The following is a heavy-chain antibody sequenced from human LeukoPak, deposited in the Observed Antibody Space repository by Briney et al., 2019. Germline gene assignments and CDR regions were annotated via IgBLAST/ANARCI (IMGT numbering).Heavy chain of an antibody. Sequence: TGGSLRLSCAASGFTFSDHYMDWARQAPGKGLEWVGRIRNKGKSYTTEYAASVRGRFTISRDDSKNSLYLHINSPKTEDTALYYCARVSAHYDSSGYSLNAFDIWGQGTMVTVSS. D-gene: IGHD3-22*01. CDR1: GFTFSDHY. CDR2: IRNKGKSYTT. J-gene: IGHJ3*02. V-gene: IGHV3-72*01. CDR3: ARVSAHYDSSGYSLNAFDI.